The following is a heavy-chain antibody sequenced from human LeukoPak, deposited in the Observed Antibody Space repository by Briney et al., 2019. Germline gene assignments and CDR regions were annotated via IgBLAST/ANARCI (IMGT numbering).Heavy chain of an antibody. D-gene: IGHD5-18*01. CDR1: GFTFSSYA. J-gene: IGHJ4*02. CDR3: ARDYGDYTAMGDY. Sequence: GGSLRLSCAASGFTFSSYAMSWVRQAPGKGLEWVAVIWYDGSNKYYADSVKGRFTISRDNSKNTLYLQMNSLRAEDTAVYYCARDYGDYTAMGDYWGQGTLVTVSS. CDR2: IWYDGSNK. V-gene: IGHV3-33*08.